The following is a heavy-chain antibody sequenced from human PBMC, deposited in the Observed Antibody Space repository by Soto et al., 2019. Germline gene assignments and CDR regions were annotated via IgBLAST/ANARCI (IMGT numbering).Heavy chain of an antibody. CDR1: GYTFTSYN. J-gene: IGHJ6*02. V-gene: IGHV1-46*01. CDR2: INPSGGST. CDR3: ARDLYSGSSWGYYGMDV. Sequence: ASVKVSCKASGYTFTSYNMHWVRQAPGQGLDWMGIINPSGGSTSYAQKFQGRVTVTRDTSTSTVYMELSSLRSEGTAVYYCARDLYSGSSWGYYGMDVWGQGTTVTVSS. D-gene: IGHD1-26*01.